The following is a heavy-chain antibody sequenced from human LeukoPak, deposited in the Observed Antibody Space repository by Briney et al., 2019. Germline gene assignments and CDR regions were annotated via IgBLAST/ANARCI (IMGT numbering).Heavy chain of an antibody. J-gene: IGHJ4*02. D-gene: IGHD2-2*01. CDR1: GFTFSSYS. Sequence: GGSLRLSCAASGFTFSSYSMNWVRQAPGKGLEWVSYISSSSSTIYYADSVKGRFTISRDNAKNSLYLQMNSLGAEDTAVYYCARDREIVVVEFDYWGQGTLVTVSS. V-gene: IGHV3-48*04. CDR3: ARDREIVVVEFDY. CDR2: ISSSSSTI.